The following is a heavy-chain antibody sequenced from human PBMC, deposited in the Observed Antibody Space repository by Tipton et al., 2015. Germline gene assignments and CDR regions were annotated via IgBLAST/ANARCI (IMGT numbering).Heavy chain of an antibody. V-gene: IGHV4-59*01. Sequence: TLSLTCSVSSDSISKYYWSWIRQPPGKELEWIGYIQYSESTNYNPSLKSRVTISLNTSKNQFSLKMSSVTAADTAVYFCARDLEHGMDVWGQGTTVTVS. CDR1: SDSISKYY. CDR3: ARDLEHGMDV. CDR2: IQYSEST. J-gene: IGHJ6*02.